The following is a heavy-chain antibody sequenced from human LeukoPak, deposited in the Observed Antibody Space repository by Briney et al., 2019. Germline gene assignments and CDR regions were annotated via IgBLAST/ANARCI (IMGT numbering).Heavy chain of an antibody. CDR1: GGSISSSSYY. CDR2: IYYSGST. J-gene: IGHJ3*02. V-gene: IGHV4-39*01. D-gene: IGHD3-16*01. Sequence: SETLSLTCTVSGGSISSSSYYWGWIRQPPGKGLEWIGSIYYSGSTYYNPSLKSRVTISVDTSKNQFSLKLSSVTAADTAVYYCASTLYDYVWGSYFDAFDIWGQGTMVTVSS. CDR3: ASTLYDYVWGSYFDAFDI.